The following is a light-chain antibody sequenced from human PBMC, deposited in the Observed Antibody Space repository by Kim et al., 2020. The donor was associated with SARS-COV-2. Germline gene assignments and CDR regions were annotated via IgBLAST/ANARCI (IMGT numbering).Light chain of an antibody. V-gene: IGKV3-15*01. Sequence: YPGESATLSSRARQSISSNFAWYQQKPGQAPRLLIYGASTRAPGIPARFSGSGSGTEFTFTLSSLQSEDFAVYYCQQYNNWPPWTFGQGTKVDIK. J-gene: IGKJ1*01. CDR1: QSISSN. CDR3: QQYNNWPPWT. CDR2: GAS.